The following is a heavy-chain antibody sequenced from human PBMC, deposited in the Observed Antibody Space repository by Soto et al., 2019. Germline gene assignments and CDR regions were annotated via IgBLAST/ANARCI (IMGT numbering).Heavy chain of an antibody. CDR3: AREYSSSGYYFDY. D-gene: IGHD6-6*01. CDR2: ISSSSSYI. J-gene: IGHJ4*02. V-gene: IGHV3-21*01. Sequence: GGSLRLSCAASGFTFSSYSMNWVRQAPGKGLEWVSSISSSSSYIYYADSLKGRFTISRDNAKNSLYLQMNSLRAEDTAVYYCAREYSSSGYYFDYWGQGTLVTVSS. CDR1: GFTFSSYS.